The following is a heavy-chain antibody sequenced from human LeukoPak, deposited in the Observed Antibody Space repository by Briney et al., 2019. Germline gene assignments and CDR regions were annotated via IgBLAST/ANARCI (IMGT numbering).Heavy chain of an antibody. D-gene: IGHD6-19*01. Sequence: PSETLSLTCAVSGGSISSGGYSWSWIRQPPGKGLEWIGYIYHSGSTYYNPSLKSRVTISVDRSKNQFPLKLSSVTAADTAVYYCATLDDQWLVFDYWGQGTLVTVSS. CDR1: GGSISSGGYS. CDR3: ATLDDQWLVFDY. J-gene: IGHJ4*02. V-gene: IGHV4-30-2*01. CDR2: IYHSGST.